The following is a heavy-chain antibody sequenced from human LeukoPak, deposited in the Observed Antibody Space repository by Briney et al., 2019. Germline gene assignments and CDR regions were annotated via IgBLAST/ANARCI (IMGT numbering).Heavy chain of an antibody. CDR2: FDPEDGET. D-gene: IGHD1-26*01. Sequence: ASVKVSCKVSGYTLTELSMHWVRRAPRKGLEWMGGFDPEDGETIYAQKFQGRVTMTEDTSTDTAYMELSSLRSEDTAVYYCATVVGATLGWFDPWGQGTLVTVSS. CDR1: GYTLTELS. J-gene: IGHJ5*02. V-gene: IGHV1-24*01. CDR3: ATVVGATLGWFDP.